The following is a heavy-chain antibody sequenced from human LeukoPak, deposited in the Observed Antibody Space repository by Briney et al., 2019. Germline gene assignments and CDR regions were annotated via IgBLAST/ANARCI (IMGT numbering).Heavy chain of an antibody. CDR1: GGSFSGYY. CDR2: INHSGST. Sequence: KPSETLSLTCAVSGGSFSGYYWSWIRQPPGKGLEWIGEINHSGSTNYNPSLKSRVTISVGTSKNQFSLKLSSVTAADTAVYYCARGWYSSSSAEFDYWGQGTLVTVSS. V-gene: IGHV4-34*01. CDR3: ARGWYSSSSAEFDY. J-gene: IGHJ4*02. D-gene: IGHD6-6*01.